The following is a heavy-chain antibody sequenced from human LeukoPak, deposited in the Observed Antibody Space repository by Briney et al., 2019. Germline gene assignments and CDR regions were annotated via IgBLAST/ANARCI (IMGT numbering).Heavy chain of an antibody. J-gene: IGHJ4*02. V-gene: IGHV4-59*01. D-gene: IGHD4-17*01. Sequence: PSGTLSLTCTAPGGSLSRYYWSWIRQPPGKGLGWIGYIYYSGSTNYNPSLKSRVTISVDTSKNQFSLKLSSVTAADTAVYYCARMNDYGDYLDYWGQGTLVTVSS. CDR3: ARMNDYGDYLDY. CDR1: GGSLSRYY. CDR2: IYYSGST.